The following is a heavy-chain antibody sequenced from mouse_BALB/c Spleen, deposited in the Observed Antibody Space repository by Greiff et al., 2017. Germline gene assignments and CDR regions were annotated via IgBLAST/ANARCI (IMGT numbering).Heavy chain of an antibody. CDR3: AMAYYRYDAWFAY. D-gene: IGHD2-14*01. CDR1: GFSLTSYG. CDR2: IWAGGST. Sequence: QVQLKESGPGLVAPSQSLSITCTVSGFSLTSYGVHWVRQPPGKGLEWLGVIWAGGSTNYNSALMSRLSISKDNSKSKVFLKMNSLQTDDTAMYYCAMAYYRYDAWFAYWGQGTLVTVSA. J-gene: IGHJ3*01. V-gene: IGHV2-9*02.